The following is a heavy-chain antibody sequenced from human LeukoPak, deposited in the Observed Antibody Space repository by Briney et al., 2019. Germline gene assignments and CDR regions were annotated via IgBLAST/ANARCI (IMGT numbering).Heavy chain of an antibody. J-gene: IGHJ3*02. CDR2: ISETSSHT. Sequence: GGSLRLSCAASGFTFSSHAMTWVRQAPGQGLEWVSSISETSSHTFYAASVKGRFTISRYNTKSTLFLQMNSLRVEDTAIYYCARDYAFDIWGQGTMVTVSS. CDR1: GFTFSSHA. CDR3: ARDYAFDI. V-gene: IGHV3-23*01.